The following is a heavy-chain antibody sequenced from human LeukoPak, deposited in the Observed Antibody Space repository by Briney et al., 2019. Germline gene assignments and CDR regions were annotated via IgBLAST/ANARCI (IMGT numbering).Heavy chain of an antibody. V-gene: IGHV1-69*05. J-gene: IGHJ4*02. CDR3: ASPRPYYYDSSGYYPLDY. D-gene: IGHD3-22*01. CDR2: IIPIFGTA. Sequence: SVKVSCKASGGTFSSYAISWVRQAPGQGLEWTGGIIPIFGTANYAQKFQGRVTITTDESTSTAYMELSSLRSEDTAVYYCASPRPYYYDSSGYYPLDYWGQGTLVTVSS. CDR1: GGTFSSYA.